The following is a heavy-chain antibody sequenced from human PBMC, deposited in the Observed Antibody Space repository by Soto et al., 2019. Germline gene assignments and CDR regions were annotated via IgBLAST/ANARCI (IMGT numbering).Heavy chain of an antibody. CDR1: GYTFTSYY. Sequence: ASVKVSCKASGYTFTSYYMHWVRQAPGQGLEWMGIVNPSDGSTSYAQKFQGRVTMTRDTSTSTVYMELSSLRSEDTAVYYCARDPHYNSSGYYYNWLDPWGQGTLVTVS. CDR3: ARDPHYNSSGYYYNWLDP. CDR2: VNPSDGST. J-gene: IGHJ5*02. V-gene: IGHV1-46*01. D-gene: IGHD3-22*01.